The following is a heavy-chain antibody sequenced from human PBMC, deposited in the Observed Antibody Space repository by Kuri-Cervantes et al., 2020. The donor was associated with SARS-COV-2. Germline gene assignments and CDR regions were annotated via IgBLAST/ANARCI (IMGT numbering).Heavy chain of an antibody. V-gene: IGHV4-34*01. CDR3: ARISPYYDSSQILVGDYYYYMDV. J-gene: IGHJ6*03. Sequence: GSLRLSCAVYGGSFSGYYWSWIRQPPGKGLEWIGEINHSGNTNYNPSPKSRVTISVDTSKNQFSLKLSSVTAADTAVYYCARISPYYDSSQILVGDYYYYMDVWGKGTTVTVSS. CDR1: GGSFSGYY. D-gene: IGHD3-22*01. CDR2: INHSGNT.